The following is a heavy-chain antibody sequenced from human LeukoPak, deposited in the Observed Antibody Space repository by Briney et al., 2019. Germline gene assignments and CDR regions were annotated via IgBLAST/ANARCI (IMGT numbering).Heavy chain of an antibody. J-gene: IGHJ5*02. CDR3: AKGAKRVVGATTHWFDP. Sequence: GGSLRLSCAASGFTFSSYGMSWVRQAPGKGLEWVSTISDNVGRTYYADSVEGRFTISRDNSKNTLYLQMNSLRAEDTAVYYCAKGAKRVVGATTHWFDPWGQGTLVTVSS. V-gene: IGHV3-23*01. CDR2: ISDNVGRT. CDR1: GFTFSSYG. D-gene: IGHD1-26*01.